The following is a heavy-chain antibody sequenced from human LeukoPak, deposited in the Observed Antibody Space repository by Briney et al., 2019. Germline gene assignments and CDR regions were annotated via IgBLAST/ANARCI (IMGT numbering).Heavy chain of an antibody. CDR3: TRSTGWYNYFDY. D-gene: IGHD6-19*01. Sequence: QSGGSLRLSCAASGFTFDNYAMHWVRQAPGKGLEWVSGITWNSGSIAYADSVKGRFTISRDNAKNSLYLQMNSLRAEDVALYYCTRSTGWYNYFDYWGQGALVTVSS. J-gene: IGHJ4*02. V-gene: IGHV3-9*03. CDR1: GFTFDNYA. CDR2: ITWNSGSI.